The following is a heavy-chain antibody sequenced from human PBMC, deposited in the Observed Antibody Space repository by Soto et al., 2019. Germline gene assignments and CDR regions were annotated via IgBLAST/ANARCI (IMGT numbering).Heavy chain of an antibody. Sequence: QVQLVQSGDEVKKPGSAVKVSCKASGGTFSSYTISWVRQAPGQGLEWMGRIIPILGIANYAQKFPGRVTGAEDKSTSPAYMELSSLRSEGTAVYYCARAVGRSSVGYFDYLRQGTMVIVSS. CDR1: GGTFSSYT. CDR3: ARAVGRSSVGYFDY. D-gene: IGHD6-19*01. J-gene: IGHJ4*02. V-gene: IGHV1-69*02. CDR2: IIPILGIA.